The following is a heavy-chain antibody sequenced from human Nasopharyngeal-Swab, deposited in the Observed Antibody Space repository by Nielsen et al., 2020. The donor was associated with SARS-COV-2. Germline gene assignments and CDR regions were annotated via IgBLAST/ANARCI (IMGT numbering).Heavy chain of an antibody. V-gene: IGHV5-10-1*01. J-gene: IGHJ3*02. Sequence: VRQMPGKGLEWMGRIDPSDSYTNYSPSFQGHVTISADKSISTAYLQWSSLKASDTAMYYCARLWELDAFDIWGQGTTVTVSS. CDR3: ARLWELDAFDI. D-gene: IGHD1-26*01. CDR2: IDPSDSYT.